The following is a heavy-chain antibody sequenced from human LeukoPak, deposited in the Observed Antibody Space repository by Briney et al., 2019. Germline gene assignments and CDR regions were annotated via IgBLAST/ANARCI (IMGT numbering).Heavy chain of an antibody. D-gene: IGHD5-18*01. Sequence: GGSLRLSCAASGFTFSSYGMSWVRQAPGKGLEWVSAISGSGGSTYYADSVKGRFTISRDNSKNTLYLQMNSLRAEDTAVYYCAKDRRTSYSYGGYFDYWGQGTLVTVSS. CDR3: AKDRRTSYSYGGYFDY. CDR2: ISGSGGST. J-gene: IGHJ4*02. V-gene: IGHV3-23*01. CDR1: GFTFSSYG.